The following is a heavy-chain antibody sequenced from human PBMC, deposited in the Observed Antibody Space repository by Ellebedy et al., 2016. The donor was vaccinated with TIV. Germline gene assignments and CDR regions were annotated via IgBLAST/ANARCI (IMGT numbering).Heavy chain of an antibody. V-gene: IGHV3-53*01. D-gene: IGHD3-10*01. CDR1: GFNFTNYG. Sequence: GESLKISCAASGFNFTNYGMHWVRQAPGKGLEWLSIIFTGGATYYADSVKGRFTISRDNSENTLYLQMNSLRPEDTAVYFCARDQGRGLFDYWGQGTLVTVSS. CDR3: ARDQGRGLFDY. J-gene: IGHJ4*02. CDR2: IFTGGAT.